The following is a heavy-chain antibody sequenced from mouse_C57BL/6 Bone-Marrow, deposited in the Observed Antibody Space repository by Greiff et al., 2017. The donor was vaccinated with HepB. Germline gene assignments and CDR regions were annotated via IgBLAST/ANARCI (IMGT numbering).Heavy chain of an antibody. D-gene: IGHD2-3*01. CDR3: ARDLGWLLPYAMDY. Sequence: EVQVVESGGGLVKPGGSLKLSCAASGFTFSSYAMSWVRQTPEKRLEWVATISDGGSYTYYPDNVKGRFTISRDNAKNNLYLQMSHLKSEDTAMYYCARDLGWLLPYAMDYWGQGTSVTVSS. V-gene: IGHV5-4*01. J-gene: IGHJ4*01. CDR2: ISDGGSYT. CDR1: GFTFSSYA.